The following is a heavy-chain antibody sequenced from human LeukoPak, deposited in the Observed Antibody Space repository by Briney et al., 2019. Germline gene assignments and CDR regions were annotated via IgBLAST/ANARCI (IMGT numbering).Heavy chain of an antibody. J-gene: IGHJ5*02. Sequence: ASVKVSCKASGYTFASYDINWVRQATGQGLEWMGWVNPNSGNTNFAQKFQGRVTMTRDTSKSTAYMELSSLRSEDTAVYYCARSDSLSWFDPWGQGTLVTVSS. D-gene: IGHD2-15*01. CDR2: VNPNSGNT. CDR1: GYTFASYD. CDR3: ARSDSLSWFDP. V-gene: IGHV1-8*01.